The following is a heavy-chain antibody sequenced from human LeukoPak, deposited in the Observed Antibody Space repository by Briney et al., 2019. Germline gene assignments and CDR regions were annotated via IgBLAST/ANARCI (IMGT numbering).Heavy chain of an antibody. CDR1: GFTFSDYY. CDR2: ISSSGSTI. V-gene: IGHV3-11*01. J-gene: IGHJ6*02. D-gene: IGHD4-17*01. CDR3: ARGSYGDYEAEYGMDV. Sequence: PGGSLRLSCAASGFTFSDYYMSWIRQAPGKGLEWVSYISSSGSTIYYADSVKGRFTISRDNAKNSLYLQMNSLRTEDTAVYYCARGSYGDYEAEYGMDVWGQGTTVTVSS.